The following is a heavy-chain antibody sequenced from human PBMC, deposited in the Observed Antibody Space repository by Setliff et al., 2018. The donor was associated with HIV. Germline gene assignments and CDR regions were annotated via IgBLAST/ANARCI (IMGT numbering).Heavy chain of an antibody. V-gene: IGHV5-10-1*01. Sequence: GASLKISCKGSGYSFASYWISWVRQMPGKGLEWMGRIDPTDSYTNDSPPYQGHVTISVDKSISTVYLQWSSLKASDTAIYYCARQSYYYYNMDVWGKGTTVTV. CDR1: GYSFASYW. J-gene: IGHJ6*03. CDR2: IDPTDSYT. D-gene: IGHD2-21*01. CDR3: ARQSYYYYNMDV.